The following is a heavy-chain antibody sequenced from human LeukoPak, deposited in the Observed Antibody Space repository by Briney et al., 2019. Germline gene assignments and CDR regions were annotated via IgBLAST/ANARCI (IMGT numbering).Heavy chain of an antibody. Sequence: GSSVKVSFKASGGTFSSYAISWVRQAPGQGLEWMGRIIPIVGIAKYAQKFQGRVTITADKSTSTSYMELSSLRSEDTAVYYCARGYLEYQVDYWGQGTQVTVSS. J-gene: IGHJ4*02. CDR2: IIPIVGIA. CDR1: GGTFSSYA. CDR3: ARGYLEYQVDY. D-gene: IGHD2-2*01. V-gene: IGHV1-69*04.